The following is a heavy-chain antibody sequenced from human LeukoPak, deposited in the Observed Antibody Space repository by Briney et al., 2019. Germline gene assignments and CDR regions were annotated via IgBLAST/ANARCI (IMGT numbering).Heavy chain of an antibody. V-gene: IGHV4-38-2*01. CDR3: ARAPYYYDNSGYPDY. D-gene: IGHD3-22*01. J-gene: IGHJ4*02. CDR1: DYSIGSGYY. CDR2: IHHSGSA. Sequence: SETLSLTCGVSDYSIGSGYYWGWIRQPPGKGLEWIGSIHHSGSAYYNPSLKSRVTISVDTSKNQFSLRLSSVTAADTVVYYCARAPYYYDNSGYPDYWGQGTLVTVSS.